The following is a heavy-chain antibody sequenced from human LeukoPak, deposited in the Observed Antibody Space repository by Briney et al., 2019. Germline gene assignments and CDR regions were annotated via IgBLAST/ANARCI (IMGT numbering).Heavy chain of an antibody. CDR1: GFTFSSYW. D-gene: IGHD4-17*01. J-gene: IGHJ4*02. CDR2: IKQDGSEK. Sequence: GGSLRLSCAASGFTFSSYWMSWVRQAPGKGLEWVANIKQDGSEKYYVDSVKGRFTIPRDNAKNSLYLQMNSLRAEDTAVYYCAREPETTVTPLFDYWGQGTLVTVSS. V-gene: IGHV3-7*01. CDR3: AREPETTVTPLFDY.